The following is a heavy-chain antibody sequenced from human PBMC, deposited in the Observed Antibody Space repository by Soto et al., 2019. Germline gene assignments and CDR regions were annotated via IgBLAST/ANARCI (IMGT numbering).Heavy chain of an antibody. D-gene: IGHD4-17*01. J-gene: IGHJ4*02. CDR2: IYYSGST. Sequence: SETLSLTCTVSGGSISSYYWSWIRQPPGKGLEWIGYIYYSGSTNYNPSLKSRVTISVDTSKNQFSLKLSSVTAADTAVYYCARRYGDAVDFWGQGTLVTVSS. CDR3: ARRYGDAVDF. CDR1: GGSISSYY. V-gene: IGHV4-59*01.